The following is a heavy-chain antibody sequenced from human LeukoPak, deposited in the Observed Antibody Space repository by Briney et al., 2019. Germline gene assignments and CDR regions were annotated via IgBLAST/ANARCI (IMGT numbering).Heavy chain of an antibody. Sequence: PGGSLRLSCAASGFTFSGYAMHWVRQAPGKGLEYVSGVNINGGSTYYADSVKGRFTISRDNSKNTLYLQMNSLKTEDTAIYYCATDQVAMMWDHYYGMDVWGQGTTVTVSS. CDR3: ATDQVAMMWDHYYGMDV. CDR2: VNINGGST. D-gene: IGHD5-12*01. J-gene: IGHJ6*02. V-gene: IGHV3-64*04. CDR1: GFTFSGYA.